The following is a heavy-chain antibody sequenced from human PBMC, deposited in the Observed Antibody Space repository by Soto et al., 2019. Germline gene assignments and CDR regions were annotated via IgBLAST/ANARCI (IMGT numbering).Heavy chain of an antibody. CDR1: GGSISSNRYY. CDR3: ARHNYGSGSTYFDY. V-gene: IGHV4-61*05. D-gene: IGHD3-10*01. J-gene: IGHJ4*02. Sequence: SETLSLTCTVSGGSISSNRYYLGWIRPPPGKGLEWIGYIYYSGSTNYNPSLKSRVTISVDTSKNQFSLKLNSMTAADTAVYYCARHNYGSGSTYFDYWGQGTLVTVSS. CDR2: IYYSGST.